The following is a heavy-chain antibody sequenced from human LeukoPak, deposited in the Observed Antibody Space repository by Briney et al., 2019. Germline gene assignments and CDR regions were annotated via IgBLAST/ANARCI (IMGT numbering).Heavy chain of an antibody. D-gene: IGHD2-15*01. CDR2: ISGSGGST. Sequence: GGSLRLSCAASGFTFSSYAMSWVRQAPGKGLEWVSAISGSGGSTYYADSEKGRFTISRDNSKNTLYLQMNSLRAEDTALYYCARDLGYCSGGSCSVGYFDYWGQGTLVTVSS. V-gene: IGHV3-23*01. CDR3: ARDLGYCSGGSCSVGYFDY. J-gene: IGHJ4*02. CDR1: GFTFSSYA.